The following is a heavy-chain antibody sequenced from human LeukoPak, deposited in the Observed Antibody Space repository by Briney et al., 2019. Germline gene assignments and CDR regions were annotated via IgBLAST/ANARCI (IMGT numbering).Heavy chain of an antibody. Sequence: GGSLRLSCAASGFTFSSYSMNWVRQAPGKGLEWVSSISSSSSYIYYADSVKGRFTISRDNAKNSLYLQMYSLRAEDTAVYYCTGSFGELTFFDYWGQGTLVTVSS. V-gene: IGHV3-21*01. CDR2: ISSSSSYI. D-gene: IGHD3-10*01. CDR1: GFTFSSYS. CDR3: TGSFGELTFFDY. J-gene: IGHJ4*02.